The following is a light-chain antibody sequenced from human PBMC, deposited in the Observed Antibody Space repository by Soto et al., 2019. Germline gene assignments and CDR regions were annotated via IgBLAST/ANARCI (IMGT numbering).Light chain of an antibody. CDR2: GAS. J-gene: IGKJ1*01. V-gene: IGKV3-15*01. CDR1: QSVRSN. CDR3: QQYNNWLWT. Sequence: EIVLTQSPGTLSLSPGERATLSCRASQSVRSNLAWYQQKPGQAPRLLIYGASTRATGIPARFSGSGSGTEFTLTISSLQSEDFAVYYCQQYNNWLWTFGLGTKVDIK.